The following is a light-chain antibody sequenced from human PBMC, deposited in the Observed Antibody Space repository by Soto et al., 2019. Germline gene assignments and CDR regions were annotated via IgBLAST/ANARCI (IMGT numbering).Light chain of an antibody. J-gene: IGKJ4*01. CDR2: WAS. CDR3: QQYYSTPLT. V-gene: IGKV4-1*01. Sequence: DIVMTQSPDSLAVSLGERATINCKSSESVLYSSNNKNYLALYQQKPGQPPKLLIYWASTRQSGVPYRFSGSGSGTDFTLTISSLQAEDVAVYYCQQYYSTPLTFGGGTKVEIK. CDR1: ESVLYSSNNKNY.